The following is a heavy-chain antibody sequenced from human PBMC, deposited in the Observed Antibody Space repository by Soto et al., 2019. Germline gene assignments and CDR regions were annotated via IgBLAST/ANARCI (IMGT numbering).Heavy chain of an antibody. J-gene: IGHJ4*02. CDR3: ARERVGAARYYFDY. V-gene: IGHV3-48*03. D-gene: IGHD1-26*01. CDR1: GFTFSTYK. Sequence: PGGSLRLSCAASGFTFSTYKMNWVRQAPGRGLEWVSYISSSGSTIYYADSVNVRFTISRDNAKNSPYLQMNSLRAEDTAVYYCARERVGAARYYFDYWGQGALVTVSS. CDR2: ISSSGSTI.